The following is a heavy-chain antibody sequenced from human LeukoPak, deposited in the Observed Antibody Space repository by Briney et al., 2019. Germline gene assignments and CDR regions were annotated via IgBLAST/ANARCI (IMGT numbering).Heavy chain of an antibody. D-gene: IGHD2-21*02. J-gene: IGHJ4*02. CDR3: AVSYCGGDCGDY. CDR2: INHSGST. Sequence: SETLSLTCAVYGGSFSGYYWSWIRQPPGKGLEWIGEINHSGSTNYNPSPKSRVTISVDTSKNQFSLKLSSVTAADTAVYYCAVSYCGGDCGDYWGQGTLVTVSS. V-gene: IGHV4-34*01. CDR1: GGSFSGYY.